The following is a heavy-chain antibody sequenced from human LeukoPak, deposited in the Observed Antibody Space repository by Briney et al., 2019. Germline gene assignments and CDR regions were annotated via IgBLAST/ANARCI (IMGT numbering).Heavy chain of an antibody. CDR3: AKDEDNSGYFFGWDY. J-gene: IGHJ4*02. CDR1: GFTFSSYG. V-gene: IGHV3-23*01. CDR2: ISGSGGSR. D-gene: IGHD3-22*01. Sequence: GGSLRLSCAASGFTFSSYGMSWVRQAPGKGLEWVSAISGSGGSRYYADSVKGRFTISRDNSKNTLYLQMNSLRAEDTAVYYCAKDEDNSGYFFGWDYWGQGTLVTVSS.